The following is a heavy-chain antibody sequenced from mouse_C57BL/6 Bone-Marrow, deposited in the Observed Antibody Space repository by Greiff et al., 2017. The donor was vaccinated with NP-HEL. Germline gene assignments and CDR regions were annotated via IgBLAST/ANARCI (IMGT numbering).Heavy chain of an antibody. CDR3: ARSLLYTPYVDY. Sequence: VQLQQSGPELVKPGASVKISCKASGYAFSSSWMNWVKQRPGKGLEWIGRIYPGDGDTNYNGQFKGKATLTADKSSSTAYMQLSSLTSEDSAVYFCARSLLYTPYVDYWGQGTTLTVSS. CDR1: GYAFSSSW. CDR2: IYPGDGDT. V-gene: IGHV1-82*01. D-gene: IGHD2-12*01. J-gene: IGHJ2*01.